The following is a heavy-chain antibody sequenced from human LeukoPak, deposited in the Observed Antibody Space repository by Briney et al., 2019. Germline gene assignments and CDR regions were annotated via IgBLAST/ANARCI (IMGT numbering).Heavy chain of an antibody. J-gene: IGHJ4*02. D-gene: IGHD6-19*01. CDR3: ARDLGSTSGWFDY. V-gene: IGHV4-4*07. CDR2: ICTSGST. CDR1: RGSVSSDY. Sequence: SETLSLTCTVSRGSVSSDYWSWIRQPAGKGLEWIGRICTSGSTDYNPSLKSRVSISVDTSKNQISLKLTSVTAADTAVYYCARDLGSTSGWFDYWGQGTLVTVSS.